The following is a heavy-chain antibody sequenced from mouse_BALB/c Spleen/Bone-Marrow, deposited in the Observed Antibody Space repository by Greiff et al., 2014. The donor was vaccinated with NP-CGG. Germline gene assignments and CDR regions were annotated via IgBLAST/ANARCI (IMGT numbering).Heavy chain of an antibody. CDR3: ARRYDYAMDY. V-gene: IGHV1-4*01. J-gene: IGHJ4*01. Sequence: QVQLKESGAELARPGASVKMSCKASGYTFTSYTMHWVKQRPGQGLEWIGYINPSSGYTNYNQKFKDKATLTADKSSSTAYTQLSSLTSEDSAVYYCARRYDYAMDYWGQGTSVTVSS. D-gene: IGHD2-14*01. CDR2: INPSSGYT. CDR1: GYTFTSYT.